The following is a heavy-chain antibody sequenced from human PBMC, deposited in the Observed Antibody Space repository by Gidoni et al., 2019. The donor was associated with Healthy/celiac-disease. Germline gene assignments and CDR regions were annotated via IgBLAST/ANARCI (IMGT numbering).Heavy chain of an antibody. CDR3: ARGASIAAAPSYYYYGMDV. CDR1: GGSISSGSYY. J-gene: IGHJ6*02. CDR2: IYTSGST. D-gene: IGHD6-13*01. Sequence: QVQLQESGPGLVKPSQTLSLTCTVSGGSISSGSYYWSWIRQPAGKGLEWIGRIYTSGSTNYNPSLKSRVTMSVDTSKNQFSLKLSSVTAADTAVYYCARGASIAAAPSYYYYGMDVWGQGTTVTVSS. V-gene: IGHV4-61*02.